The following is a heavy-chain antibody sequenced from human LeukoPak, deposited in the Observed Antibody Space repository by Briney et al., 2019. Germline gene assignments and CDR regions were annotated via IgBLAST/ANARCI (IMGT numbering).Heavy chain of an antibody. CDR1: GFSLSTSGVG. CDR3: AHINATTAYNWFDP. J-gene: IGHJ5*02. V-gene: IGHV2-5*02. D-gene: IGHD1-1*01. CDR2: LYWDDDK. Sequence: SGPTLVKPTQTLTLTCTFSGFSLSTSGVGVAWIRQPPGKALGWLALLYWDDDKRYSPSLKSRLTITKDTSKNQVVLTMTNMDPVDTATYYCAHINATTAYNWFDPWGQGTLVTVSS.